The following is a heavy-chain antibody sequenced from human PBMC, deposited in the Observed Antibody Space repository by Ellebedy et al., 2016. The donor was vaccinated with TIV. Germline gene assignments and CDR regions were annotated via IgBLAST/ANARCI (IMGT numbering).Heavy chain of an antibody. D-gene: IGHD6-13*01. CDR1: GGSISSSNW. CDR2: IYSSGLN. Sequence: MPSETLSLTCAVSGGSISSSNWWSLVRQPQGKGLEWIGSIYSSGLNFSSPSLKSRVTISVDTSTNQFSLNLSSVTAADTAVYFCARILPVSYSTAFDIWGPGTMVTISS. CDR3: ARILPVSYSTAFDI. V-gene: IGHV4-4*02. J-gene: IGHJ3*02.